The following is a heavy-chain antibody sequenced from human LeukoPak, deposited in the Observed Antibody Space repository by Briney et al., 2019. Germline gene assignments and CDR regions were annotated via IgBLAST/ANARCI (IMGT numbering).Heavy chain of an antibody. CDR1: GGSFSGYY. CDR2: INHSGST. CDR3: ARGSKYSSGWYAGYFDY. D-gene: IGHD6-19*01. J-gene: IGHJ4*02. Sequence: SETLSLTCAVYGGSFSGYYWSWIRQPPGKGLEGIGEINHSGSTNYNPSLKSRVTISVDTSKNQFSMKLSSVTAAETAVYYCARGSKYSSGWYAGYFDYWGQGTLVTVSS. V-gene: IGHV4-34*01.